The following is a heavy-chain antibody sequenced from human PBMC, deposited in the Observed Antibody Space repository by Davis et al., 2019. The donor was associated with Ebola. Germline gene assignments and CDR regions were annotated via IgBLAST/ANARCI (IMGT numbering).Heavy chain of an antibody. D-gene: IGHD3-10*01. CDR3: ANYGGSGSYGDY. V-gene: IGHV3-23*01. CDR2: ISGSGGST. J-gene: IGHJ4*02. Sequence: GESLKISCAASGFTFSSYAMSWVRQAPGKGLEWVSAISGSGGSTYYADSVKGRFTISRDNSRNTLYLQMNSLRAEDTAVYYCANYGGSGSYGDYWGQGTLVTVSS. CDR1: GFTFSSYA.